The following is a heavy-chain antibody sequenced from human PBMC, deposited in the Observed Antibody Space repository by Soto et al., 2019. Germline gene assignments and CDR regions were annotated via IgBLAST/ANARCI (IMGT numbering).Heavy chain of an antibody. CDR1: GYSISSGYS. J-gene: IGHJ4*02. CDR2: VYHSEST. CDR3: ARDTGFFDF. D-gene: IGHD5-18*01. V-gene: IGHV4-38-2*01. Sequence: PSETLSLTCAVSGYSISSGYSWGWIRQPPGKGLEWIGNVYHSESTFHNPSLKSRVTISLDTSKNHFSLKLSSVTAADTAVYFCARDTGFFDFWGQGTLVTVSS.